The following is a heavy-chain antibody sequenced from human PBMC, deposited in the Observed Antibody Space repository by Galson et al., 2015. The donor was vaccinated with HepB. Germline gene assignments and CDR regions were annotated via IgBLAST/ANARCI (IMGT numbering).Heavy chain of an antibody. D-gene: IGHD1-26*01. CDR1: AFTFSSYS. Sequence: SLRLSCADSAFTFSSYSMNWARQAPGKGLEWVSYISSSSSTIYYADSVKGRFTISRDNAKNSLYLQMNSLRDEDTAVYYCARDTPWGLLGQTYFQHWGQGTLVTVSS. CDR3: ARDTPWGLLGQTYFQH. CDR2: ISSSSSTI. V-gene: IGHV3-48*02. J-gene: IGHJ1*01.